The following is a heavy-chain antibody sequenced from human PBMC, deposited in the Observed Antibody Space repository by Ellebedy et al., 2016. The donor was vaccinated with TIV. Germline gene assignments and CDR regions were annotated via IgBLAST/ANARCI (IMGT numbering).Heavy chain of an antibody. CDR2: ISYDGSNK. Sequence: PGGSLRLSCAASGFTFSSYAMHWVRQAPGKGLEWVAVISYDGSNKYYADSVKGRFTIPRDNSTNTLYLQMNSLRAEDTAVYYCARDPMIWIFDYWGQGTLVTVSS. J-gene: IGHJ4*02. V-gene: IGHV3-30-3*01. D-gene: IGHD3-22*01. CDR3: ARDPMIWIFDY. CDR1: GFTFSSYA.